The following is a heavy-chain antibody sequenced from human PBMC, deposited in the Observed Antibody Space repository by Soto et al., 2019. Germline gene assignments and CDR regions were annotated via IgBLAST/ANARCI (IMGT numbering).Heavy chain of an antibody. Sequence: PGGSLRLSCAASGFAFSDYYMNWIRQSPGRGLEWISYISSTSRTIYYADSVKGRFTISRDNAKNSLFLQMDSLRADDTAVYYCARQTGYNYPLNYWGQGTLVTVSS. CDR2: ISSTSRTI. CDR1: GFAFSDYY. V-gene: IGHV3-11*01. D-gene: IGHD5-12*01. CDR3: ARQTGYNYPLNY. J-gene: IGHJ4*02.